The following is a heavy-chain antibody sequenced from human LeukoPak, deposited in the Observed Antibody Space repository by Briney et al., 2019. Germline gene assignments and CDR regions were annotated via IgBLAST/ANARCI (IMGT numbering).Heavy chain of an antibody. CDR2: INHSGST. Sequence: SETLSLTCAVYGGSFSGYCWSWIRQPPGKGLEWIGEINHSGSTNYNPSLKSRVTISVDTSKNQFSLKLSSVTAADTAVYYCARVLGYYDSSGPVDWGQGTLVTVSS. D-gene: IGHD3-22*01. J-gene: IGHJ4*02. CDR3: ARVLGYYDSSGPVD. CDR1: GGSFSGYC. V-gene: IGHV4-34*01.